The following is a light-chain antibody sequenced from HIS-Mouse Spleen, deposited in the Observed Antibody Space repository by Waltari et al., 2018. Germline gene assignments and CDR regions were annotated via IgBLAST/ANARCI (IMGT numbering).Light chain of an antibody. CDR2: GKN. Sequence: SSELTQDPAVSVALGQTVRITCQGDSLRSYYASWYQQKPGQAPVLVIYGKNNRPSGIPDRFAGYSAGNTASLTSTGAQAEDEADYYCNSRDSSGNHVVFGGGTKLTVL. J-gene: IGLJ2*01. CDR3: NSRDSSGNHVV. CDR1: SLRSYY. V-gene: IGLV3-19*01.